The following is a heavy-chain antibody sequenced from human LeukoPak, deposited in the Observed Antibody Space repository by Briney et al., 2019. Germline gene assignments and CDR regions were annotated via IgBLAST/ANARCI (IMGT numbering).Heavy chain of an antibody. CDR3: AKDLWQYVDTAMVIDY. CDR1: GFTVSSNY. D-gene: IGHD5-18*01. Sequence: PGGSLRLSCAASGFTVSSNYMSWVRQAPGKGLEWVSVIYSGGSTYYADSVKGRFTISRDNSKNTLYLQMNSLRAEDTAVYYCAKDLWQYVDTAMVIDYWGQGTLVTVSS. J-gene: IGHJ4*02. CDR2: IYSGGST. V-gene: IGHV3-53*01.